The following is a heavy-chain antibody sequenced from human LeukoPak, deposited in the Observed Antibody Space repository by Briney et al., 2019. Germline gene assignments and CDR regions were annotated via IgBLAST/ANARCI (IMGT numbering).Heavy chain of an antibody. Sequence: GSLRLSCAASGFTFSDTWMSWIRQPAGKGLEWIGRIYTSGSTNYNPSLKSRVTMSVDTSKNQFSLKLSSVTAADTAVYYCARVNRVRVPGGAGYYYYMEVWGKGTTVTVSS. CDR3: ARVNRVRVPGGAGYYYYMEV. CDR1: GFTFSDTW. D-gene: IGHD2-8*02. J-gene: IGHJ6*03. V-gene: IGHV4-4*07. CDR2: IYTSGST.